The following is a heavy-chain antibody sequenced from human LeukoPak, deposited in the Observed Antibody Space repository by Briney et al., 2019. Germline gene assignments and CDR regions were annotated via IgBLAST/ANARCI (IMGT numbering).Heavy chain of an antibody. CDR3: ARGRYDDYPYNWFDP. J-gene: IGHJ5*02. V-gene: IGHV3-48*04. D-gene: IGHD4-17*01. CDR2: ISSSSSTI. CDR1: GSTFSSYS. Sequence: TGGSLRLSCAASGSTFSSYSMNWVRQAPGKGLEWVSYISSSSSTIYYADSVKGRFTISRDNAKNSLYLQMNSLRAEDTAVYYCARGRYDDYPYNWFDPWGQGTLATVSS.